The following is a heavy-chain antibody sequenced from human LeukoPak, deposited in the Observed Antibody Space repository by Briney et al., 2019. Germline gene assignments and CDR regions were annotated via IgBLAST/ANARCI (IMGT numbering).Heavy chain of an antibody. CDR3: ARERFVYGYGIRGFDY. D-gene: IGHD5-18*01. J-gene: IGHJ4*02. CDR1: GYTFTSYG. CDR2: ISAYNGNT. V-gene: IGHV1-18*01. Sequence: ASVKVSCKASGYTFTSYGISWVRQAPGQGLEWMGWISAYNGNTNYAQKLQGRVTMTTDTSTSTAYMELRSLRSDDTAVYYCARERFVYGYGIRGFDYWGQGTLVTVSS.